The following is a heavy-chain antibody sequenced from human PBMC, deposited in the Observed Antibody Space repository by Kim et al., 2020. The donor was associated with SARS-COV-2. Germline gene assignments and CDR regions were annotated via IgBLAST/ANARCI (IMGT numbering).Heavy chain of an antibody. CDR1: GASITAYY. J-gene: IGHJ5*02. V-gene: IGHV4-59*13. CDR2: VHYTGST. D-gene: IGHD1-7*01. CDR3: AREGDWNYANWFDP. Sequence: SETLSLTCSVSGASITAYYWSWIRQPPGKGLEWIGYVHYTGSTNYNPSLESRVDMSVDTSKNQFSLRLTSVSAADTAVYYCAREGDWNYANWFDPGGQG.